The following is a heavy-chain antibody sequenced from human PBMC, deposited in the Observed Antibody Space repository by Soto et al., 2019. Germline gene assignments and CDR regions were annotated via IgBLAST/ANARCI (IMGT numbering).Heavy chain of an antibody. V-gene: IGHV1-8*01. J-gene: IGHJ4*02. CDR1: GYTFTSYD. CDR3: AGEGGYSYGFDY. D-gene: IGHD5-18*01. CDR2: MNPNSGNT. Sequence: QVQLVQSGAEVKKPGASVKVSCKASGYTFTSYDINWVRQATGQGLEWMGWMNPNSGNTGYAQKXXGXLAMTRNTPISTAYMGLSSLRSEDTAVYYRAGEGGYSYGFDYWGQGTLVTVSS.